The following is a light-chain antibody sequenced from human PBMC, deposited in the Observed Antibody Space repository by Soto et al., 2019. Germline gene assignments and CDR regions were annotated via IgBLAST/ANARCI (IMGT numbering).Light chain of an antibody. V-gene: IGKV1-5*03. CDR3: QQYNSYSPT. Sequence: DIQLTQSPSFLSASVGDRVAITCRASQCISVWLAWYQQKAGKAPNLLIYKASRLESGVPSRFSGSGSETEFTLTISGLQPGDSATYYCQQYNSYSPTFGQGTKVDIK. CDR2: KAS. J-gene: IGKJ1*01. CDR1: QCISVW.